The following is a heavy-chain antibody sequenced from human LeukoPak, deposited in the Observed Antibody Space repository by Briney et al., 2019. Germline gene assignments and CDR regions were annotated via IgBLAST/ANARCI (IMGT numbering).Heavy chain of an antibody. CDR3: ARQGGQVPTPYFDY. CDR2: ITSSGGTI. CDR1: GFTFSSYA. J-gene: IGHJ4*02. Sequence: GGSLRLSCETSGFTFSSYAMSWVRQAPGKGLEWVSSITSSGGTIYYADSVKGRFTISRDNAKNSLYLQMNSLRAEVTAVYYCARQGGQVPTPYFDYWGQGTLVTVSS. D-gene: IGHD6-19*01. V-gene: IGHV3-48*04.